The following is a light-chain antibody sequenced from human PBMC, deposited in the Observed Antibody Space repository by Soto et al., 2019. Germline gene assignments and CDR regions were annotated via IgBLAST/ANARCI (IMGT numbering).Light chain of an antibody. CDR3: AAWDDSLRGHWA. V-gene: IGLV1-47*02. CDR1: NSNIGSDI. CDR2: TTN. J-gene: IGLJ3*02. Sequence: QSVLTQPPSASGTPGQRATISCCGSNSNIGSDIVNCYQLLPGAAPEVLINTTNQRPSGVPERFSGSKSGTSASLAISGLRSEDEADYYCAAWDDSLRGHWAFGGGTKLTVL.